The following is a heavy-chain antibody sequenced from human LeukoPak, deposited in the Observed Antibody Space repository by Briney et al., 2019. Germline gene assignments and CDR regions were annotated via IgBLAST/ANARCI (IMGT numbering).Heavy chain of an antibody. D-gene: IGHD6-13*01. CDR3: ARDISAAGGGGDY. CDR2: ISYDGSNK. J-gene: IGHJ4*02. V-gene: IGHV3-30-3*01. CDR1: GFTFSSYA. Sequence: PGGSLRLSCAASGFTFSSYAMHWVRQAPGKGLEWVAVISYDGSNKYYADSVKGRFTISRDNSKNTLYLQMNSLRAEDTAVYYCARDISAAGGGGDYWGQGTLVTVSS.